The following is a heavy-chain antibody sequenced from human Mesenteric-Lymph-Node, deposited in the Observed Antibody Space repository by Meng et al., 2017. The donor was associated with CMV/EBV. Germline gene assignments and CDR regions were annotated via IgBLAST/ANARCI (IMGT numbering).Heavy chain of an antibody. J-gene: IGHJ4*02. CDR1: GFTVSSNY. CDR3: ARVGSGYVDY. Sequence: GGSLRLSCAASGFTVSSNYMSWVRQAPGKGLEWVSVIYSGDNTYYVDSVKGRFTISRDNSKNTLYLHMNSLRAEDTAVYYCARVGSGYVDYWGQGTLVTVSS. CDR2: IYSGDNT. V-gene: IGHV3-53*01. D-gene: IGHD2-15*01.